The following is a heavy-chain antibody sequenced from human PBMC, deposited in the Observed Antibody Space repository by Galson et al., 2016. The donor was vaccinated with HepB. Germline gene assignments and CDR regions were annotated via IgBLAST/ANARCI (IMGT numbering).Heavy chain of an antibody. CDR1: GFTFSSVW. D-gene: IGHD3-22*01. Sequence: SLRLSCATSGFTFSSVWMSWVRQAPGKGLEWVANIKPDGSEKYYVDSLKGRFTISRGNAKNSLYLQMNSLRAEDTAVYYCALYYYDSSGFVEYLQHWGQGTPFTVSS. V-gene: IGHV3-7*03. J-gene: IGHJ1*01. CDR2: IKPDGSEK. CDR3: ALYYYDSSGFVEYLQH.